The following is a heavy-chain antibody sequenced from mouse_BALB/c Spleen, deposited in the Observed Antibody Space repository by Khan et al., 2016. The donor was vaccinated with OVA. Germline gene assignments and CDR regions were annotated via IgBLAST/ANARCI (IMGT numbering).Heavy chain of an antibody. Sequence: QVQLQQSGPGLVAPSQSLSITCIVTGFSLTSYAIHWIRQPPGKGLEWLGVIWAGGSTNYNSALMSRLSISKDNSKSQVFLKMNSLQTHDTAIYYCARNREPDYFDYWGQGTTLTVSS. CDR3: ARNREPDYFDY. CDR2: IWAGGST. CDR1: GFSLTSYA. V-gene: IGHV2-9*02. J-gene: IGHJ2*01.